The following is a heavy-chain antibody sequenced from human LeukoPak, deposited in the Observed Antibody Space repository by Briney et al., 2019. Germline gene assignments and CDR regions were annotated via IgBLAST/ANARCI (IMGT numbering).Heavy chain of an antibody. Sequence: GGSQRLSCAASGFTFSSYWMSWVRQAPGKGLEWVAFIRYDGSNKYYADSVKGRFTISRDNSKNTLYLQMNSLRAEDTAVYYCAKDGRSIAAVGLGLDYYCMDVWGKGTTVTASS. J-gene: IGHJ6*03. CDR1: GFTFSSYW. V-gene: IGHV3-30*02. CDR2: IRYDGSNK. D-gene: IGHD6-13*01. CDR3: AKDGRSIAAVGLGLDYYCMDV.